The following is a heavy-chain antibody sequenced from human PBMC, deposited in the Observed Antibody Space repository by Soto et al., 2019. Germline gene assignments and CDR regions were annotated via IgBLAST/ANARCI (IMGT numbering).Heavy chain of an antibody. J-gene: IGHJ3*02. Sequence: GASVKVSCKASGYTFTSYGISWVRQAPGQGLEWMGWISAYNGNTNYAQKLQGRVTMTTDTSTSTAYMELGSLRSDDTAVYYCARFYGSGSYSLDAFDIWGQGTMVTVSS. CDR1: GYTFTSYG. CDR2: ISAYNGNT. CDR3: ARFYGSGSYSLDAFDI. V-gene: IGHV1-18*01. D-gene: IGHD3-10*01.